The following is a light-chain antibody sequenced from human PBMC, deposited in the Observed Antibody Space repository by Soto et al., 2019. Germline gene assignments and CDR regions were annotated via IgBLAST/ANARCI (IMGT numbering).Light chain of an antibody. V-gene: IGKV3-15*01. J-gene: IGKJ2*01. CDR2: GAS. Sequence: EIVMTQSPATLSVSPGERATLSCRASQSVSSNLAWYQQKPGQAPRLLIYGASTRATGIPARFSGSGSGTEFTLTISSLQSEDFAVYYCHQYNNWPSYTFGQGTKVDIK. CDR3: HQYNNWPSYT. CDR1: QSVSSN.